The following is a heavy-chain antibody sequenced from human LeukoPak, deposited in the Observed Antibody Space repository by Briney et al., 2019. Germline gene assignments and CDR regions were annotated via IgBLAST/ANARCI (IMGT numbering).Heavy chain of an antibody. V-gene: IGHV1-69*01. D-gene: IGHD1-1*01. Sequence: SVKVSCKASGGTFSSYAISWVRQAPGQGLEWMGGIIPIFGTANYAQKFQGRVTTTADESTSTAYMELSSLRSEDTAVYYCASVGRVWNDGTLYYWGQGTLVTVSS. CDR1: GGTFSSYA. CDR3: ASVGRVWNDGTLYY. CDR2: IIPIFGTA. J-gene: IGHJ4*02.